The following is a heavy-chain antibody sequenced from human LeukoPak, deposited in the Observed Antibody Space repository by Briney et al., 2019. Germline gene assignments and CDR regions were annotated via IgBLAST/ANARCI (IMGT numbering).Heavy chain of an antibody. J-gene: IGHJ4*02. CDR2: LYHGDRT. CDR1: GFTVNTHF. V-gene: IGHV3-66*02. CDR3: TRDLDDSSVLHYFDY. Sequence: GGSLRLSCAASGFTVNTHFMSWVRQAPGKGLEWVSVLYHGDRTYYADSVKGRFTISRDSSKNTVYLQMQNLRAEDTAVYYCTRDLDDSSVLHYFDYWGQGALVTVSS. D-gene: IGHD3-22*01.